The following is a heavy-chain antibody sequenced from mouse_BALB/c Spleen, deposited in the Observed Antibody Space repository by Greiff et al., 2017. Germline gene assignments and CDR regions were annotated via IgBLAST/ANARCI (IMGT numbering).Heavy chain of an antibody. CDR1: GFTFSSFG. J-gene: IGHJ2*01. V-gene: IGHV5-17*02. CDR2: ISSGSSTI. D-gene: IGHD2-3*01. CDR3: ARERDGYYFTLFDY. Sequence: EVKLMESGGGLVQPGGSRKLSCAASGFTFSSFGMHWVRQAPEKGLEWVAYISSGSSTIYYADTVKGRFTISRDNPKNTLFLQMTSLRSEDTAMYYCARERDGYYFTLFDYWGQGTTLTVSS.